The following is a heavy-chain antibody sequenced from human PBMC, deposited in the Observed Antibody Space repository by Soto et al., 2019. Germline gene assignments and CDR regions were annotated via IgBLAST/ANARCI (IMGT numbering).Heavy chain of an antibody. V-gene: IGHV3-21*01. CDR2: ISSSSSYI. D-gene: IGHD4-17*01. CDR3: ARVNYGDYEGSYFDY. J-gene: IGHJ4*02. Sequence: GGSLRLSCAASGFTFSSYSMNWVRQAPGKGLEWVSSISSSSSYIYYADSVKGRFTISRDNAKNSLYLQMNSLRAEDTAVYYCARVNYGDYEGSYFDYWGQGTLVTVSS. CDR1: GFTFSSYS.